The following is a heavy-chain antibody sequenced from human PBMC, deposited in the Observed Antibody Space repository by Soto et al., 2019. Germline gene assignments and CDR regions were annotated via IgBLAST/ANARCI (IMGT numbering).Heavy chain of an antibody. CDR2: IYPSDSDT. CDR3: ERAGASTRTFDY. V-gene: IGHV5-51*01. J-gene: IGHJ4*02. CDR1: GYNFAGYW. Sequence: PGESLKISCKGSGYNFAGYWIAWVRQMPGKGLELMGIIYPSDSDTRYRPSFQDQVTISADKSISSAYLQWSSLRASDTAMYYCERAGASTRTFDYWGQGTPVTVSS. D-gene: IGHD1-1*01.